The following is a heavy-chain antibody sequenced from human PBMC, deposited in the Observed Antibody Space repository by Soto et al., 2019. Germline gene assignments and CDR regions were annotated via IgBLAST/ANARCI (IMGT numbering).Heavy chain of an antibody. J-gene: IGHJ6*02. CDR1: GFTFTDYH. D-gene: IGHD7-27*01. V-gene: IGHV3-30*03. CDR2: ISNDGSNT. Sequence: GGSLRLSCVASGFTFTDYHMYWVRQAPGKGLEWVSIISNDGSNTYSAESVKGRFTMSRDNSKNMLYLQMNSLRLEDTAIYFCARDRNWATRGVLTQYCMDVSGQGTKVTVSS. CDR3: ARDRNWATRGVLTQYCMDV.